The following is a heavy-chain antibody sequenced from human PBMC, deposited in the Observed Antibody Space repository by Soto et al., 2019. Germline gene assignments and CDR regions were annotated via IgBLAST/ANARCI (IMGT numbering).Heavy chain of an antibody. V-gene: IGHV1-2*02. Sequence: ASVKVSCKASGYTFTGYYMHWVRQAPGQGLEWMGWINPNSGGTNYAQKFQGRVTMTRDTSISTAYMELSRLRSDDTAVYYCARDIGDSYYHFWSGPAGSYYGMDVWGQGTTVTVSS. CDR3: ARDIGDSYYHFWSGPAGSYYGMDV. J-gene: IGHJ6*02. D-gene: IGHD3-3*01. CDR1: GYTFTGYY. CDR2: INPNSGGT.